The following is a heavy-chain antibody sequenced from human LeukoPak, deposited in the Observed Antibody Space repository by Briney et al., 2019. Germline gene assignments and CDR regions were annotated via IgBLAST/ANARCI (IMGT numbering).Heavy chain of an antibody. CDR3: ARVREQLAYYYYYYMDV. V-gene: IGHV4-59*11. CDR2: IYYSGST. J-gene: IGHJ6*03. CDR1: GGSISSHY. D-gene: IGHD6-6*01. Sequence: SETLSLTCTVSGGSISSHYWGWIRQPPGKGLEWIGYIYYSGSTNYNPSLKSRVTISVDTSKNQFSLKLSSVTAADTAVYYCARVREQLAYYYYYYMDVWGKGTTVTVSS.